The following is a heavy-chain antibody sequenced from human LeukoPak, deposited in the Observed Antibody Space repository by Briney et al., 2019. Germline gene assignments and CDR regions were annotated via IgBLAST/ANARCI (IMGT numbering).Heavy chain of an antibody. D-gene: IGHD3-22*01. CDR3: VTGYDSSGFDY. CDR1: GGTFSSYA. J-gene: IGHJ4*02. Sequence: SVKVSCKASGGTFSSYAISWVRQAPGQWLEWMGGIIPIFGTANYAQKFQGRVTITTDESTSTAYMELSSLRSEDTAVYYCVTGYDSSGFDYWGQGTLVTVSS. V-gene: IGHV1-69*05. CDR2: IIPIFGTA.